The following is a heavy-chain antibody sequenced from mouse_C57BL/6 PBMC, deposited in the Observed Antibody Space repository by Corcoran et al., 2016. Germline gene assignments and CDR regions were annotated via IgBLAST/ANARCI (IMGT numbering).Heavy chain of an antibody. CDR2: IYPGDGDT. Sequence: QVQLQQSGAELVKPGASVKISCKASGYAFSSYWMNWVKQRPGKGLEWIGQIYPGDGDTNYNGKVKGKATLTADKSSSTANVQLSSLTSEDSAVYFCARAVARPWFAYWGQGTLVTVSA. J-gene: IGHJ3*01. CDR1: GYAFSSYW. CDR3: ARAVARPWFAY. D-gene: IGHD1-1*01. V-gene: IGHV1-80*01.